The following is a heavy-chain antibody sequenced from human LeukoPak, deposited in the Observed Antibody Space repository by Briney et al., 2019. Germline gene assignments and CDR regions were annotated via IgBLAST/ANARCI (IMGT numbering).Heavy chain of an antibody. D-gene: IGHD2-15*01. V-gene: IGHV3-23*01. Sequence: PGGSLRLSCAASGFTFSSYAMSWVRQVPGKGLEWVSGISGGGGTTYYADSVKGRFTISRDNFKNTLYLQMNSLRAEDTAIYYCVNAPLCSGGSCYSSRSFDYWGQGTLVTVSS. CDR2: ISGGGGTT. CDR3: VNAPLCSGGSCYSSRSFDY. J-gene: IGHJ4*02. CDR1: GFTFSSYA.